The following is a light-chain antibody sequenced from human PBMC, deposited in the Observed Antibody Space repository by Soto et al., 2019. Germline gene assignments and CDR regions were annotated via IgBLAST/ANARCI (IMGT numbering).Light chain of an antibody. Sequence: QSALTQPASVSGSPGQSITISCTGTSSDVGGYDYVSWYQQHPGKAPKLMIYEVTNRPSGVSNRFSGSKSGNTASLTISGLQAEDEADYYCTSYTNSSVVVFGGGTQLTVL. J-gene: IGLJ2*01. CDR3: TSYTNSSVVV. CDR1: SSDVGGYDY. V-gene: IGLV2-14*01. CDR2: EVT.